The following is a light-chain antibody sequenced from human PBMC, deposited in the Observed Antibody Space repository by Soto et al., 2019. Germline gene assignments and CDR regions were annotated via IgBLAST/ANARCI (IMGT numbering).Light chain of an antibody. CDR1: SSDVGTYNL. Sequence: QSALTQPASVSGSPGQPITISCTGTSSDVGTYNLVSWYQHHPGKAPKLLIYEGSKRPSGISNRFSGSKSGNTASLTISGLQAEDEADYYCSSYAGSSDVVFGGGTQLTVL. J-gene: IGLJ2*01. CDR3: SSYAGSSDVV. V-gene: IGLV2-23*01. CDR2: EGS.